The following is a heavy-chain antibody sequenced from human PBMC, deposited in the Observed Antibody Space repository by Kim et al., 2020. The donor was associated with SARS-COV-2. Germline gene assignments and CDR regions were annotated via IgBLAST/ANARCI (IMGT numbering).Heavy chain of an antibody. CDR3: AKGEAKWELLGAFDI. Sequence: DSVKGRFTISRDNSKNTLYLQMNSLRPEDTAMYYCAKGEAKWELLGAFDIWGQGTMVTVSS. V-gene: IGHV3-30*02. J-gene: IGHJ3*02. D-gene: IGHD1-26*01.